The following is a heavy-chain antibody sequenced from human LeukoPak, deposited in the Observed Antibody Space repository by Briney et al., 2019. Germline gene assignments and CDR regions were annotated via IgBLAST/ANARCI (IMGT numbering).Heavy chain of an antibody. CDR1: GGTFSSYA. D-gene: IGHD6-13*01. V-gene: IGHV1-69*04. Sequence: SVKVSCKASGGTFSSYAISWVRQAPGQGLEWMGRIIPILGIANYAQKFQGRVTITADKSTSTAYMELSSLRSEDTAVYYCAREGMANYNWFDPWVQGTLVTVSS. CDR2: IIPILGIA. J-gene: IGHJ5*02. CDR3: AREGMANYNWFDP.